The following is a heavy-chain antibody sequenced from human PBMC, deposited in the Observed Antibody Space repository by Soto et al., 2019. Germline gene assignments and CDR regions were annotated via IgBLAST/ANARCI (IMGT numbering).Heavy chain of an antibody. V-gene: IGHV1-3*01. CDR3: ARRGALTSYYYGYYFDY. D-gene: IGHD3-9*01. J-gene: IGHJ4*02. CDR2: INPGNGNT. Sequence: QVLLVQSGAEVKKPGASVKVSCKASGYTFPRYAINWMRQAPGQSPERMGWINPGNGNTKYSQRFQGRVTFTGDTSASTVYMELSSLTSEDTAVYYCARRGALTSYYYGYYFDYWGQGTLVTVSS. CDR1: GYTFPRYA.